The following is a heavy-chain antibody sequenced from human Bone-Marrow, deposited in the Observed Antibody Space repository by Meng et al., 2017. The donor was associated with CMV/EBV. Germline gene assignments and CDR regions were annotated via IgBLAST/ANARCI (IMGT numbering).Heavy chain of an antibody. CDR1: GGSFSGYY. D-gene: IGHD6-19*01. Sequence: SETLSLTCAVYGGSFSGYYWSWIRQPPGKGLEWIGEINHRGSTNSSPSLKSRVTISVDTSKNQFSLKLSSVTAADTAVYYWARDVAVAGTGGLYYYYYGMDVWGQGTTVTVSS. CDR2: INHRGST. CDR3: ARDVAVAGTGGLYYYYYGMDV. J-gene: IGHJ6*02. V-gene: IGHV4-34*01.